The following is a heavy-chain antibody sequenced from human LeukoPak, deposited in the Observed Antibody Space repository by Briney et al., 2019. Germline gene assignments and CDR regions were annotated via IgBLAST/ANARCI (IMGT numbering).Heavy chain of an antibody. D-gene: IGHD2-2*01. CDR2: ISYDGSNK. J-gene: IGHJ3*02. CDR1: GFTFSSYA. Sequence: PGRSLRLSCAASGFTFSSYAMHWVRQAPGKGLEWVAVISYDGSNKYYADSVKGRFTISRDNAKNSLYLQMNSLRAEDTALYYCAKDSEEGYCSSTSCSLGAFDIWGQGTMVTVSS. V-gene: IGHV3-30-3*01. CDR3: AKDSEEGYCSSTSCSLGAFDI.